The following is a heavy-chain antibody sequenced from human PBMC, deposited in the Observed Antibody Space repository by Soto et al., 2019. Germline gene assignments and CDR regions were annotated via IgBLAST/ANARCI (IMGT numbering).Heavy chain of an antibody. J-gene: IGHJ4*02. D-gene: IGHD1-26*01. CDR1: GFTFTSFG. V-gene: IGHV3-30*03. CDR2: ISYDGIDE. Sequence: SGGSLRLSCGASGFTFTSFGIHWVRQAPGKGLEWVAVISYDGIDENYADSVKGRFSISRDKSKNTVYLQMNSLRGEDTAVYYCARDQSGSYPRVSYFRYWGQGTLVTVSS. CDR3: ARDQSGSYPRVSYFRY.